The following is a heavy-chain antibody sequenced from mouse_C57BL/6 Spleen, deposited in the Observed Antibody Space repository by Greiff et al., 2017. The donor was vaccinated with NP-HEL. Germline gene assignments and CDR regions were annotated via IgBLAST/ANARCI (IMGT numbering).Heavy chain of an antibody. Sequence: QVQLQQSGPELVKPGASVKISCKASGYAFSSSWMNWVKQRPGKGLEWIGRLYPGDGDTNYNGKFKGKATLTADNSSSTAYMQLSSLTSEDSAVYVCARGTAQHFDVWGTGTTVTVSS. CDR3: ARGTAQHFDV. V-gene: IGHV1-82*01. CDR1: GYAFSSSW. D-gene: IGHD3-2*02. CDR2: LYPGDGDT. J-gene: IGHJ1*03.